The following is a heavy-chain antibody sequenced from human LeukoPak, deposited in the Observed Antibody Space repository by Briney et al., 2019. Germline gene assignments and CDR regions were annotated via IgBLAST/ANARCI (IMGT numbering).Heavy chain of an antibody. CDR3: ASSIGWARESGFDP. Sequence: PGGSLRLSCAASGFTVSSNYMSWVRQAPGKGLEWVSVIYSGGSTYYADSVKGRFTISRDNSKNTLYLQMNSLRAEDTAVYYCASSIGWARESGFDPWGQGTLVTVSS. CDR2: IYSGGST. CDR1: GFTVSSNY. J-gene: IGHJ5*02. V-gene: IGHV3-53*01. D-gene: IGHD6-6*01.